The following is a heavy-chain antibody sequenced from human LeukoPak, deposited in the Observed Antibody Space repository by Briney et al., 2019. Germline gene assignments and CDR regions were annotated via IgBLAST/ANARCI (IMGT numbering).Heavy chain of an antibody. CDR2: ISGSGGST. D-gene: IGHD6-19*01. J-gene: IGHJ4*02. CDR3: AKGYSSGWYYFDY. Sequence: GGSLRLSCAASGFIFSSYAMGWVRQAPGKGLEWVSAISGSGGSTNYADSVKGRFTISRDNSKNTLYLQMNSLRAEDTAVYYCAKGYSSGWYYFDYWGQGTLVTVSS. V-gene: IGHV3-23*01. CDR1: GFIFSSYA.